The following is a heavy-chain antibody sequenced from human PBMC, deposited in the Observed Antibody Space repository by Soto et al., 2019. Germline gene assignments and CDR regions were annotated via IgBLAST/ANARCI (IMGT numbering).Heavy chain of an antibody. V-gene: IGHV3-21*04. D-gene: IGHD2-8*02. Sequence: VGSLRLSCAASGFTFSSYSMNWVRQAPGKGLEWVSSISSSSSYIYYADSVKGRFTISRDNAKNSLYLQMNSLRAEDTAVYYCARGLLEVYAIDYYYYYGMDVWGQGTTVTVSS. CDR1: GFTFSSYS. CDR2: ISSSSSYI. CDR3: ARGLLEVYAIDYYYYYGMDV. J-gene: IGHJ6*02.